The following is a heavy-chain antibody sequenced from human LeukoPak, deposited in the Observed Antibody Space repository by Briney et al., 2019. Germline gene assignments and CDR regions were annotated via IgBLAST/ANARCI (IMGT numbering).Heavy chain of an antibody. CDR3: VRGVLSLNY. D-gene: IGHD3-16*02. Sequence: GGSLRLSCAASGFTFSSYVMHWVRQAPGKGLEWVAIISYDGSNEYYADSVKGRFTISRDNSKNTLYLQMNSLRAADTAVYYCVRGVLSLNYWGQGTLVTVSS. CDR1: GFTFSSYV. V-gene: IGHV3-30*04. CDR2: ISYDGSNE. J-gene: IGHJ4*02.